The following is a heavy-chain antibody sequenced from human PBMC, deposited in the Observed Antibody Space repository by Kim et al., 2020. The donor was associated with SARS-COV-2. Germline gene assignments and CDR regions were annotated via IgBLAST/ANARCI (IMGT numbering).Heavy chain of an antibody. D-gene: IGHD3-10*01. V-gene: IGHV3-23*01. CDR2: ISGSGGST. CDR1: GFTFSSYA. Sequence: GGSLRLSCAASGFTFSSYAMSWVRQAPGKGLEWVSAISGSGGSTYYADSVKGRFTISRDNSKNTLYLQMNSLRAEDTAVYYCAKDSDYYGSGSYLGNYYYGMDVWGQGTTVTVSS. J-gene: IGHJ6*02. CDR3: AKDSDYYGSGSYLGNYYYGMDV.